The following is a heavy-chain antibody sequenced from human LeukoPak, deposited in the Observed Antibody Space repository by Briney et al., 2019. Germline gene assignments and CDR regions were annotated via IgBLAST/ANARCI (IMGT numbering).Heavy chain of an antibody. J-gene: IGHJ4*02. CDR2: IWYDGSHK. CDR1: GFIFSSYG. D-gene: IGHD4-17*01. V-gene: IGHV3-33*01. CDR3: ARLGARQMLEY. Sequence: GGSLRLSCAASGFIFSSYGMHWVRQAPGKGLEWVAVIWYDGSHKSYADSVKGRFTISRDNSKNTLYLQMSNLRAEDTAVYYCARLGARQMLEYWGQGTLVTVSS.